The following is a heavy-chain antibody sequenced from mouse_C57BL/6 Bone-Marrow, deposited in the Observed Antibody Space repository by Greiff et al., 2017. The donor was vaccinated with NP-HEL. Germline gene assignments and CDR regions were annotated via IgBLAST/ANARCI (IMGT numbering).Heavy chain of an antibody. CDR3: TEGGRTTVFDY. D-gene: IGHD1-1*01. CDR2: IDPETGGT. Sequence: QVQLQQSGAELVRPGASVTLSCKASGYTFTDYEMHWVKQTPVHGLEWIGAIDPETGGTAYNQKFKGNAILTADKSSSTAYMELRSLTSEDSAVYYCTEGGRTTVFDYWCQGTTLTVSS. CDR1: GYTFTDYE. J-gene: IGHJ2*01. V-gene: IGHV1-15*01.